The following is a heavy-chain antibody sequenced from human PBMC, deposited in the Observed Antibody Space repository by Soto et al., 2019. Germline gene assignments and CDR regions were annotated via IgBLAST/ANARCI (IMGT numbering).Heavy chain of an antibody. CDR2: IKQDGSEN. V-gene: IGHV3-7*03. Sequence: QLGGSLRLSCAASSFTFSSYWLSWVRQAPGKGLEWVATIKQDGSENYYVDSVKGRFTISRDNAKNSLYLQMSSLRADDTAVYYCARDGPFISVAAPAFQYAMDVWGQGTTVTVSS. D-gene: IGHD6-19*01. CDR1: SFTFSSYW. CDR3: ARDGPFISVAAPAFQYAMDV. J-gene: IGHJ6*02.